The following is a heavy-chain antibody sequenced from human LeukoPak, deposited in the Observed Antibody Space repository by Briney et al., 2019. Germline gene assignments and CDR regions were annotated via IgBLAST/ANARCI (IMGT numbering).Heavy chain of an antibody. CDR2: IYTSGST. D-gene: IGHD2-2*01. V-gene: IGHV4-61*02. CDR3: ARAMGYCSSTSCPSEAFDI. J-gene: IGHJ3*02. Sequence: SETLSLTCTVSGGSISSGSYYWSWIRQPAGKGLEWIGRIYTSGSTNYNPSLKSRVTISVDTSKNQFSLKLSSVTAADTAVYYCARAMGYCSSTSCPSEAFDIWGQGTMVTVSS. CDR1: GGSISSGSYY.